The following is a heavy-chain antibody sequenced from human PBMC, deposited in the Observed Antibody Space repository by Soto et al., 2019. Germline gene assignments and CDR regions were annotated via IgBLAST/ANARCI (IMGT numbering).Heavy chain of an antibody. Sequence: QVQLQESGPGLVNPSGTLSLTCAVSGGSLSSSNWWSWVRQPPGKALEWLGEIFYSGSSKYNPSLNRRVTITAGQSKIHLSRRLRSVTDADTAVYSCVHHGGDPYYHDFWGQGILVTVSS. J-gene: IGHJ4*01. CDR3: VHHGGDPYYHDF. CDR1: GGSLSSSNW. CDR2: IFYSGSS. D-gene: IGHD4-17*01. V-gene: IGHV4-4*02.